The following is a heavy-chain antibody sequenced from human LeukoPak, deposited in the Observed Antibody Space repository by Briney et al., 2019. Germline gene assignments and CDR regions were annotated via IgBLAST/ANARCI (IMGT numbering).Heavy chain of an antibody. Sequence: ASVKVSCKASGYTFSSYGISWVRQAPGQGLEWMGWISVYNGNTNYAQKVQGRVTMTTDTSTSTAYMDLRSLRSDDTAVYYCAREFRVPTMIVVVINGWFDPWGQGTLVTVSS. J-gene: IGHJ5*02. CDR3: AREFRVPTMIVVVINGWFDP. CDR1: GYTFSSYG. V-gene: IGHV1-18*01. D-gene: IGHD3-22*01. CDR2: ISVYNGNT.